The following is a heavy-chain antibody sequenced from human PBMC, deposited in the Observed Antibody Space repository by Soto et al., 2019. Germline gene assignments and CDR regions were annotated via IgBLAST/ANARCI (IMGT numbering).Heavy chain of an antibody. D-gene: IGHD4-17*01. CDR3: AKDQIRGDSPGDGMDV. CDR1: GFTFSSYE. Sequence: VQLVESGGGLVQPGGSLRLSCAASGFTFSSYEMNWVRQAPGKGLEWVAVISYDGSNEYYADSMKGRFTISRDNSKNTLYLQMNSLRAEDTAVYYCAKDQIRGDSPGDGMDVWGQGTTVTVSS. V-gene: IGHV3-30*18. CDR2: ISYDGSNE. J-gene: IGHJ6*02.